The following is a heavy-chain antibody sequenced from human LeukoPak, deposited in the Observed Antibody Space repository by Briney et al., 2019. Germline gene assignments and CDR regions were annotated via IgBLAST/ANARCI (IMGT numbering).Heavy chain of an antibody. J-gene: IGHJ4*02. CDR3: GRDQTSGWFDY. D-gene: IGHD6-19*01. Sequence: PGGSLRLSCAASGFTFSSYAMHWVRQAPGKGLEYVSAISSNGGSTYYANSVKGRFTISRDNSKNTLYLQMGSLRAEDMAVYYCGRDQTSGWFDYWGQGTLVTVSS. V-gene: IGHV3-64*01. CDR2: ISSNGGST. CDR1: GFTFSSYA.